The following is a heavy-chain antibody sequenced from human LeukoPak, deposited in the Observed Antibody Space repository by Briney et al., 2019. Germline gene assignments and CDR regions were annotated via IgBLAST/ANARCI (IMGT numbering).Heavy chain of an antibody. CDR3: ARDRDAFDI. CDR1: GGSISSYY. V-gene: IGHV4-59*01. Sequence: SEALSLTCTVSGGSISSYYWSWIRQPPGKGLEWIGYIYYSGSTNYNPSLKSRVTISVDTSKNQFSLKLSSVTAADTAVYYCARDRDAFDIWGQGTMVTVSS. CDR2: IYYSGST. J-gene: IGHJ3*02.